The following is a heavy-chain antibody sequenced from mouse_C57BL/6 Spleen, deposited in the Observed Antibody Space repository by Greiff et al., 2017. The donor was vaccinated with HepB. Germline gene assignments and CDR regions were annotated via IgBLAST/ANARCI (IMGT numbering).Heavy chain of an antibody. J-gene: IGHJ1*03. Sequence: QVQLKQPGAELVKPGASVKLSCKASGYTFTSYWMHWVKQRPGQGLEWIGMIHPNSGSTNYNEKFKSKATLTVDKSSSTAYMQLSSLTSEDSAVYYCARSDYGSSPWYFDVWGTGTTVTVSS. CDR3: ARSDYGSSPWYFDV. D-gene: IGHD1-1*01. CDR1: GYTFTSYW. V-gene: IGHV1-64*01. CDR2: IHPNSGST.